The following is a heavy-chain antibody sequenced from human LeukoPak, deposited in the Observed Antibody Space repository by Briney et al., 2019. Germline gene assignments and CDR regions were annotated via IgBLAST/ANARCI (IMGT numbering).Heavy chain of an antibody. CDR2: IYSSGTT. CDR1: GGSINNYY. D-gene: IGHD5-24*01. J-gene: IGHJ4*02. CDR3: ARHVEMATVYFDS. V-gene: IGHV4-59*08. Sequence: SETLSLTCTVSGGSINNYYWSWIRQPPGKGLEWIGYIYSSGTTYYNPSLKSRVTISVDRSNNQFSLKVSSVTAADTAVYYCARHVEMATVYFDSWGQGTLVTVSS.